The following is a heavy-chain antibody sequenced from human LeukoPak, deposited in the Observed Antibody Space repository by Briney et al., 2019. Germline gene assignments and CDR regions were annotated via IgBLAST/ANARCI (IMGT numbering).Heavy chain of an antibody. Sequence: GGSLRLSCTASGFTFGDYAMTWVRQAPGKGLEWVGFIRSKIYGGTPEYAASVKGRFTISRDNAKNSLSLQMNSLRVEDTAVYYCAKVAKYYYGSETYYFFEHWGQGTPVTASS. CDR2: IRSKIYGGTP. J-gene: IGHJ4*02. CDR1: GFTFGDYA. D-gene: IGHD3-10*01. CDR3: AKVAKYYYGSETYYFFEH. V-gene: IGHV3-49*04.